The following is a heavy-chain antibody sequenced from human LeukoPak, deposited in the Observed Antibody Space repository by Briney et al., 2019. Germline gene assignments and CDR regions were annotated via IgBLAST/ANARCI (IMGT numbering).Heavy chain of an antibody. J-gene: IGHJ4*02. CDR3: AKENYYDSSGSEK. D-gene: IGHD3-22*01. Sequence: PSETLSLTCTVSGGSISPYYWSWIRQPPGKGLEWIGYISYGGATNYNPSLKSRLTILVDTSKNQFSLKLTSVTAADTAVYYCAKENYYDSSGSEKWGQGTLVTVSS. CDR2: ISYGGAT. V-gene: IGHV4-59*12. CDR1: GGSISPYY.